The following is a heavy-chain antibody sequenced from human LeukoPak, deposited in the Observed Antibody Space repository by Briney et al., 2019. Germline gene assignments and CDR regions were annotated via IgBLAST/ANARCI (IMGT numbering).Heavy chain of an antibody. CDR1: GGTFSSYA. CDR2: IIPIFGTT. D-gene: IGHD6-13*01. Sequence: ASVKVSCKVSGGTFSSYAISWVRQAPGQGLEWMGGIIPIFGTTNYAQKFQDRVTITADKSTSTAYMELSSLRSEDTAVYYCARVVGLTGYSSIWYSGYYYYMDVWGKGTTVTVSS. CDR3: ARVVGLTGYSSIWYSGYYYYMDV. V-gene: IGHV1-69*06. J-gene: IGHJ6*03.